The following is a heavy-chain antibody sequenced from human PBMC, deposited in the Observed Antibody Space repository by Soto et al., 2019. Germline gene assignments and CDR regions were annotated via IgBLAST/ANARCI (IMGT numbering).Heavy chain of an antibody. CDR2: IYPGDSDT. D-gene: IGHD6-19*01. CDR3: ALTIAVAGTTYYYYYGMDV. V-gene: IGHV5-51*01. J-gene: IGHJ6*02. CDR1: GYSFTNYW. Sequence: GESLKISCKGSGYSFTNYWIGWVRQMPGKGLEWMGIIYPGDSDTRYSPSFQGQVTISADKSISTAYLQWSSLKASDTAMYYCALTIAVAGTTYYYYYGMDVWGQGTTVTVSS.